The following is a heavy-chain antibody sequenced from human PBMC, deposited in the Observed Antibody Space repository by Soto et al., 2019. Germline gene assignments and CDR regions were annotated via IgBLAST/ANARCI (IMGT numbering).Heavy chain of an antibody. D-gene: IGHD3-10*01. CDR2: IYYSGST. CDR1: GGSISSGDYY. J-gene: IGHJ6*02. Sequence: QVQLQESGPGLVKPSQTLSLTCTVSGGSISSGDYYWNWIRQPPGKGLEWIGHIYYSGSTYYKPSLKSLITISLDTSKNLFSLKLSSVTAADTAVYYCAGQPTAGSYYDLGSYYYYYGMDVWGQGTTVTVSS. V-gene: IGHV4-30-4*01. CDR3: AGQPTAGSYYDLGSYYYYYGMDV.